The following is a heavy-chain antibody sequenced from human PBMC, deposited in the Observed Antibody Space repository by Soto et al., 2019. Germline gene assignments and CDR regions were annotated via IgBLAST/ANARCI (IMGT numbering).Heavy chain of an antibody. CDR3: ARRSIDNSSWKGLDY. Sequence: QVQLVQSGAEVKKPGASVKVSCKASGYTFISYGISWVRQAPGQGLEWMGWISAYNGLTSYAQNLQGRVTMTRDTSTSTVDMELRSLRSDDTAVYYCARRSIDNSSWKGLDYWGQGTLVTVSS. J-gene: IGHJ4*02. V-gene: IGHV1-18*01. D-gene: IGHD6-13*01. CDR2: ISAYNGLT. CDR1: GYTFISYG.